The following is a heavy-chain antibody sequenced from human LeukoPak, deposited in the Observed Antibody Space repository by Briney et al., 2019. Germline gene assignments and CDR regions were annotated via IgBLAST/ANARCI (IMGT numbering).Heavy chain of an antibody. D-gene: IGHD6-19*01. V-gene: IGHV1-24*01. CDR2: FGPEDGET. Sequence: ASVKVSCKVSGYTLTELSMHWVRQAPGKGLEWMGGFGPEDGETIYAQKFRGRVTMTEDTSTDTAYMELSSLRSEDTAVYYCATDLVSSGWYDGFDYWGQGTLVTVSS. CDR3: ATDLVSSGWYDGFDY. J-gene: IGHJ4*02. CDR1: GYTLTELS.